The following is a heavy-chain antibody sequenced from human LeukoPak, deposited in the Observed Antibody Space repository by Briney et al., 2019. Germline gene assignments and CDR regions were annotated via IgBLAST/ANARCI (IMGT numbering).Heavy chain of an antibody. CDR2: ISGSGGST. CDR3: AKGGPYYGSGSYDY. D-gene: IGHD3-10*01. CDR1: GFTFSSYA. Sequence: PGGSLSLSCAASGFTFSSYAMSWVRQAPGKGLEWVSAISGSGGSTYYADSVKGRFTISRDNSKNTLYLQMNSLRAEDTAVYYCAKGGPYYGSGSYDYWGQGTLVTVSS. J-gene: IGHJ4*02. V-gene: IGHV3-23*01.